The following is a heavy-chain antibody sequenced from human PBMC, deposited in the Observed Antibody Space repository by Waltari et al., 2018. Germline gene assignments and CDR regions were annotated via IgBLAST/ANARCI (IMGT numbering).Heavy chain of an antibody. CDR1: GYSFTSYW. V-gene: IGHV5-51*03. J-gene: IGHJ5*02. CDR2: IYPGDSET. D-gene: IGHD3-3*01. Sequence: EVQLVQSGAEVKKPGESLKISCKGSGYSFTSYWIGWVRQMPGKGLEWMGIIYPGDSETRYSPSFQGQVTISADKSISTAYLQWSSLKASDTAMYYCARGPYDCWSGRYHNWFDPWGQGTLVTVSS. CDR3: ARGPYDCWSGRYHNWFDP.